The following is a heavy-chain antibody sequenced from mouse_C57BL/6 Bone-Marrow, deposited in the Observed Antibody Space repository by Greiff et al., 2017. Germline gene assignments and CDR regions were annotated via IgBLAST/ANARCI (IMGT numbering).Heavy chain of an antibody. J-gene: IGHJ4*01. V-gene: IGHV5-2*01. CDR2: INSDGGST. CDR1: EYEFPSHD. CDR3: ARHGSNYEMDY. D-gene: IGHD2-5*01. Sequence: DVKLQESGGGLVQPGESLKLSCESNEYEFPSHDMSWVRKTPEKRLELVAAINSDGGSTYYPDTMERRFIISRDNTKKALYLQMSSLRSEDTALYYCARHGSNYEMDYWGQGTSVTVSS.